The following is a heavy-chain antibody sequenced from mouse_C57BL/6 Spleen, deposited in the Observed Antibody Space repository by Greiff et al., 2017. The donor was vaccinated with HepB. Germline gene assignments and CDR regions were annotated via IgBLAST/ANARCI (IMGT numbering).Heavy chain of an antibody. V-gene: IGHV1-50*01. CDR3: ARGRYYGNFDYAMDY. Sequence: VQLQQSGAELVKPGASVKLSCKASGYTFTSYWMQWVKQRPGQGLEWIGEIDPSDSYTNYNQKFKGKATLTVDTSSSTAYMQLSSLTSEDSAVYYCARGRYYGNFDYAMDYWGQGTSVTVSS. J-gene: IGHJ4*01. CDR1: GYTFTSYW. D-gene: IGHD2-1*01. CDR2: IDPSDSYT.